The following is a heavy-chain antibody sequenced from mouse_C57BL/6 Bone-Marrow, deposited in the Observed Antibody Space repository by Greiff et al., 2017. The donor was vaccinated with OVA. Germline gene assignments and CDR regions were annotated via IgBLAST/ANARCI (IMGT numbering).Heavy chain of an antibody. J-gene: IGHJ4*01. CDR3: AIQLRLRWAMDY. Sequence: QVQLQQSGAELVRPGTSVKMSCKASGYTFTNYWIGWAKQRPGHGLEWIGAIYPGGGYTNSNEKFKGKATLTADKSSSTAYMQFSSLTSEDSAIYYGAIQLRLRWAMDYWGQGTSVTGSS. CDR2: IYPGGGYT. CDR1: GYTFTNYW. D-gene: IGHD3-2*02. V-gene: IGHV1-63*01.